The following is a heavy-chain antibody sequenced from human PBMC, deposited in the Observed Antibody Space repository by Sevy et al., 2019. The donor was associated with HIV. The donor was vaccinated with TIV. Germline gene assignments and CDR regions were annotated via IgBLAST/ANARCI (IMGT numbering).Heavy chain of an antibody. J-gene: IGHJ6*02. CDR1: GYTFAGYY. V-gene: IGHV1-2*02. CDR2: MNFNSGAT. Sequence: ASVKVSCKASGYTFAGYYLHWVRQAPGQGLEWMGWMNFNSGATNFAQKFQGRVTMTRDTSISTTFMELTSLRSDDTAVYYCARSGYYYGWDVWGQGTTVTVSS. CDR3: ARSGYYYGWDV.